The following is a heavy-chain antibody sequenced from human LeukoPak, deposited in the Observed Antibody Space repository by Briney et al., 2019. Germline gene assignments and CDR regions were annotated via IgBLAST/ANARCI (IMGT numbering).Heavy chain of an antibody. CDR2: IYYSGST. CDR3: ASATIGYCSGGSCYTDAFDI. CDR1: GVSISSGDYY. Sequence: SETLSLTCTVSGVSISSGDYYWSWIRQPPGKGLEWIGYIYYSGSTYYNPSLKSRVTISVDTSKNQFSLKLSSVTAADTAVYYCASATIGYCSGGSCYTDAFDIWGQGTMVTVSS. J-gene: IGHJ3*02. V-gene: IGHV4-30-4*01. D-gene: IGHD2-15*01.